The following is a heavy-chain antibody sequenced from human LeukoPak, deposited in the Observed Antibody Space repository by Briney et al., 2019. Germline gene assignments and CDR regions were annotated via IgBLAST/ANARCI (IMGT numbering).Heavy chain of an antibody. J-gene: IGHJ4*02. V-gene: IGHV4-39*01. CDR1: GGSIRSSSYY. CDR3: ARTKPSSGWYHYFDY. D-gene: IGHD6-19*01. CDR2: IYYSGST. Sequence: SETLSLTCTVSGGSIRSSSYYWGWIRQPPGKGLEWIGSIYYSGSTYYNPSLKSRVTISVDTPKNQFSLKLSSVTAADTAVYYCARTKPSSGWYHYFDYWGQGTLVTVSS.